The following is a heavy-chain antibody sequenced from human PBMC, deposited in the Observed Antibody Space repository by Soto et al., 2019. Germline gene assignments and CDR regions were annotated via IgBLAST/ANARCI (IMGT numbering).Heavy chain of an antibody. CDR1: GFTFSSYG. CDR2: ISYDGSNK. V-gene: IGHV3-30*18. J-gene: IGHJ3*02. CDR3: SKGGAFDI. Sequence: QVQLVESGGGVVQPGRSLRLSCAASGFTFSSYGMHWVRQAPGKGLEWVAVISYDGSNKYYADSVKGRFTISRDNSKNTLYLQKNSLRAWGPALYYCSKGGAFDIWGQGTMVTVSS. D-gene: IGHD3-16*01.